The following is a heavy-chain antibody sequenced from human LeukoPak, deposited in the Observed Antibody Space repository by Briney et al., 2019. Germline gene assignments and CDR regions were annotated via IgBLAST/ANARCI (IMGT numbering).Heavy chain of an antibody. CDR1: GYTFTSYY. CDR2: INPSGGST. CDR3: ASFSGDGDSIDY. V-gene: IGHV1-46*01. J-gene: IGHJ4*02. D-gene: IGHD4-17*01. Sequence: ASVKVSCKASGYTFTSYYMHWVRQAPGQGLEWMGIINPSGGSTSYAQKFQGRVTMTRDTSTSTVYMELSSLRSDDTAVYYCASFSGDGDSIDYWGQGTLVTVSS.